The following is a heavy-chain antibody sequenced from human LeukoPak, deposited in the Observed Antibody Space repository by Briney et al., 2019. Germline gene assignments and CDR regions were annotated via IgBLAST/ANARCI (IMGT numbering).Heavy chain of an antibody. Sequence: SETLSLTCTVSGGSISSYYWSWIRQPPGKGLEWIGYIYYSGSTNYNPSLKSRVTISVDTSKNQFSLKLSSVTAADTAVYYCARDRGYSYGYTGYYYYDMDVWGQGTTVTVSS. CDR3: ARDRGYSYGYTGYYYYDMDV. CDR2: IYYSGST. J-gene: IGHJ6*02. D-gene: IGHD5-18*01. CDR1: GGSISSYY. V-gene: IGHV4-59*01.